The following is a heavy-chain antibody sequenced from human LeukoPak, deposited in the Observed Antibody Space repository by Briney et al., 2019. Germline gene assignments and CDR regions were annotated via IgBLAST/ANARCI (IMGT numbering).Heavy chain of an antibody. CDR3: AREGGGIAAAGTEFDY. CDR1: GFTFSSYS. D-gene: IGHD6-13*01. V-gene: IGHV3-21*01. J-gene: IGHJ4*02. Sequence: GGSLRLSCAASGFTFSSYSMNWVRQAPGKGLEWVSSISSSSSYIYYADSVKGRFTISRDNSKNTLYLQMNSLRAEDTAVYYCAREGGGIAAAGTEFDYWGQGTLVTVSS. CDR2: ISSSSSYI.